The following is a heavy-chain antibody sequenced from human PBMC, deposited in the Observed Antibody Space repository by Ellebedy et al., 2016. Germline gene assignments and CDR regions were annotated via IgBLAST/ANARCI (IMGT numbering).Heavy chain of an antibody. CDR1: GFTFSSYW. CDR2: ITSEGSST. Sequence: GGSLRLSCAASGFTFSSYWMHWVRQVPGKGLVWVSFITSEGSSTTYADSVKGRFTISRDNSKNTLYLQMNSLRAEDTAVYYCAKVRNNWNYFDYWGQGTLVTVSS. D-gene: IGHD1-20*01. J-gene: IGHJ4*02. CDR3: AKVRNNWNYFDY. V-gene: IGHV3-74*01.